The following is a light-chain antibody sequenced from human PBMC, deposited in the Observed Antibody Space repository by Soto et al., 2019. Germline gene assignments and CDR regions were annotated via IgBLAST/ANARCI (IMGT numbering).Light chain of an antibody. V-gene: IGLV2-14*01. CDR3: SSFTRTSTLVV. Sequence: QSALTQPASVSGSPGQSITISCTGSSSDVGDYDFVSWYQQHPGKAPKLIIYEVSDRPSGVSNRFSGSKSGNTASLTISGLQAEDDAHYYCSSFTRTSTLVVFGGGTKLTVL. CDR1: SSDVGDYDF. CDR2: EVS. J-gene: IGLJ2*01.